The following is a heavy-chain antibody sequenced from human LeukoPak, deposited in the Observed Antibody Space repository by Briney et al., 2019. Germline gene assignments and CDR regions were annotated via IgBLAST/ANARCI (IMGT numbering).Heavy chain of an antibody. Sequence: PGGSLRLSCAASGFTFSNAWMSWVRQAPGKGLEWVGRIKSKTDGGTTDYAAPVKGRFTISRDDSKNTLYLQMNSLKTEDTAVYYCTTDLRGKWELPNAPFDYWGQGTLVTVSS. CDR3: TTDLRGKWELPNAPFDY. J-gene: IGHJ4*02. D-gene: IGHD1-26*01. V-gene: IGHV3-15*01. CDR1: GFTFSNAW. CDR2: IKSKTDGGTT.